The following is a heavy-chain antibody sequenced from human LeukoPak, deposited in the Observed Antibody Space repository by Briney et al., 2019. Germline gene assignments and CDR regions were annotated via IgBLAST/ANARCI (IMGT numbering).Heavy chain of an antibody. CDR2: INPNSGGT. CDR1: GYTFTGYY. Sequence: ASVNVSCKASGYTFTGYYMHWVRQAPGQGLEWMGRINPNSGGTNYAQKFQGRVTMTRDTSISTAYMELSRLRSDDTAVYYCAREMYDSSGGAFDIWGQGTMVTVSS. V-gene: IGHV1-2*06. D-gene: IGHD3-22*01. CDR3: AREMYDSSGGAFDI. J-gene: IGHJ3*02.